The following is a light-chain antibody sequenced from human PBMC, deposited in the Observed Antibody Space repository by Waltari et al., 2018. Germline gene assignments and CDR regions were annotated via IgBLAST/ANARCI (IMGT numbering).Light chain of an antibody. CDR3: QSADSSGTYGV. CDR1: ALPKQY. Sequence: SYELTQPPSVSVSPGQTARITCSGDALPKQYAYWYQQKPGQAPVLVIYKDSERPSGIPERFSGPSSGTTVTLTISGVQAEDGADYYCQSADSSGTYGVFGGGTKLTVL. V-gene: IGLV3-25*03. J-gene: IGLJ2*01. CDR2: KDS.